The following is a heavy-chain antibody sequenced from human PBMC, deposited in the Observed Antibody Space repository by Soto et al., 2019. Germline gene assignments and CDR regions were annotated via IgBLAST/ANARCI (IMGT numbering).Heavy chain of an antibody. CDR2: IIPIFGTA. CDR1: GGTFSSYA. CDR3: AGGGRGSGSQPGAYYFDY. D-gene: IGHD3-10*01. Sequence: QVQLVQSGAEVKKPGSSVKVSCKASGGTFSSYAISWVRQAPGQGLEWMGGIIPIFGTANYAQKFQGRVTITADESTSTAYMELSSLRSEDTAVYYCAGGGRGSGSQPGAYYFDYWGQGTLVTVSS. J-gene: IGHJ4*02. V-gene: IGHV1-69*01.